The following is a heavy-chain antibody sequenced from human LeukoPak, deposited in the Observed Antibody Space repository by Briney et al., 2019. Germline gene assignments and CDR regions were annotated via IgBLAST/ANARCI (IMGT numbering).Heavy chain of an antibody. CDR3: ARDSPPDY. V-gene: IGHV1-18*01. CDR1: GYTFTSYG. Sequence: ASVKVSCEASGYTFTSYGISWVRQAPGQGLEWMGWISAYNGSTNYAQKFQGRVTMTRDTSISTAYMELSRLRSDDTAVYYCARDSPPDYWGQGTLVTVSS. J-gene: IGHJ4*02. CDR2: ISAYNGST.